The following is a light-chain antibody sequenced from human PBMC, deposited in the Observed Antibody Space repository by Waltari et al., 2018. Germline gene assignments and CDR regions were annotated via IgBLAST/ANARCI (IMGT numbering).Light chain of an antibody. Sequence: LSCRASQSVRNFLAWYQQKPGQTPRLLIYGASSMATGIPDRFSGSGSGTDFILTINRLEPEDFAVYFCQQYSSSVMYTFGQGTKLEI. J-gene: IGKJ2*01. CDR3: QQYSSSVMYT. V-gene: IGKV3-20*01. CDR1: QSVRNF. CDR2: GAS.